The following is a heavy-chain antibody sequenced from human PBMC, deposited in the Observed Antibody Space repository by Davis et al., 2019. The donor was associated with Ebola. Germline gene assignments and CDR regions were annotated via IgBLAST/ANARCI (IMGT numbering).Heavy chain of an antibody. CDR2: ISYDGNNK. CDR3: ARSGLSFGVVKYHYGMDA. V-gene: IGHV3-30*03. D-gene: IGHD3-3*01. Sequence: GESLRLSCAASGFTFSNYDMHWVRQAPGKGLEWVAVISYDGNNKYYADSVKGRFTISRDNSKKTMYLQMNSLRGENTAVYYCARSGLSFGVVKYHYGMDAWGKGTTVTVSS. CDR1: GFTFSNYD. J-gene: IGHJ6*04.